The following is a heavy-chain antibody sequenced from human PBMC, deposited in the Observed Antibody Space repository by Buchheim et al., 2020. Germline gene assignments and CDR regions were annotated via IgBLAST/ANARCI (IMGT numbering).Heavy chain of an antibody. CDR3: ARGGYCSSTSCYPLLYYYYYMDV. Sequence: EVQLVESGGGLVKPGGSLRLSCAASGFTFSSYSMNWVRQAPGKGLEWVSSISSSSSYIYYADSVKGRFTISRDNAKNSLYLQMNSLRAEDTAVYYCARGGYCSSTSCYPLLYYYYYMDVWGKGTT. D-gene: IGHD2-2*01. J-gene: IGHJ6*03. CDR2: ISSSSSYI. V-gene: IGHV3-21*01. CDR1: GFTFSSYS.